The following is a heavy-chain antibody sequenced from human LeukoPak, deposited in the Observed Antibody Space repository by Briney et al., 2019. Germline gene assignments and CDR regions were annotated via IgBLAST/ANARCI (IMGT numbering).Heavy chain of an antibody. V-gene: IGHV1-2*06. CDR2: INPNSGGT. Sequence: ASVKVSCKASGYTFTGYYMHWVRQAPGQELEWMGRINPNSGGTNYAQKFQGRVTMTRDTSISTAYMELSRLRSDDTAVYYCARYPGYSYGWGPYGMDVWGQGTTVTVSS. CDR1: GYTFTGYY. J-gene: IGHJ6*02. CDR3: ARYPGYSYGWGPYGMDV. D-gene: IGHD5-18*01.